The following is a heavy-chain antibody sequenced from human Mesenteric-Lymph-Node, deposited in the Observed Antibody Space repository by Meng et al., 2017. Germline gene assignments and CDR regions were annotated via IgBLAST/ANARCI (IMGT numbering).Heavy chain of an antibody. CDR3: ANYDFWSGRKYFHH. Sequence: GESLKISCAASGFTFSSYAMSWVRQAPGKGLEWVSAISGSGSTIYYADSVRGRFTSFRDNVKNSLYLQMNSLRVEDTAVYYCANYDFWSGRKYFHHWGQGTLVTVSS. CDR1: GFTFSSYA. D-gene: IGHD3-3*01. CDR2: ISGSGSTI. J-gene: IGHJ1*01. V-gene: IGHV3-23*01.